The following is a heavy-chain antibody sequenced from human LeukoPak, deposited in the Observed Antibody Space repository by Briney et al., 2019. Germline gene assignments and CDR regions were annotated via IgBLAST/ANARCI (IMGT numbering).Heavy chain of an antibody. D-gene: IGHD5-18*01. CDR1: GGSFSGYY. J-gene: IGHJ4*02. V-gene: IGHV4-34*01. CDR3: ARGPPGYSFSYFDY. Sequence: PSETLSLTCAVYGGSFSGYYWSWIRQPPGKGLEWIGEINHSGSTNYNPSLKSRVTISVDTSKNQFSLKLSSVTAADTAVYYCARGPPGYSFSYFDYWGQGTLVTVSS. CDR2: INHSGST.